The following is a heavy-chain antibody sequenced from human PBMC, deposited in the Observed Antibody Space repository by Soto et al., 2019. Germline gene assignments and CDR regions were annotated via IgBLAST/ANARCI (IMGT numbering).Heavy chain of an antibody. CDR3: AKDRTTGLVFSHHLDY. Sequence: QVQLVESGGGVVQPGRSLRLCCAASGFTFSSYGMHWVRQAPGKGLEWVAVISYDGSNKYYADSVKGRFTISRDNSKNTLYLQMNSLRAEDTAVYYCAKDRTTGLVFSHHLDYWGQGTLVTVSS. CDR1: GFTFSSYG. J-gene: IGHJ4*02. V-gene: IGHV3-30*18. CDR2: ISYDGSNK. D-gene: IGHD3-3*02.